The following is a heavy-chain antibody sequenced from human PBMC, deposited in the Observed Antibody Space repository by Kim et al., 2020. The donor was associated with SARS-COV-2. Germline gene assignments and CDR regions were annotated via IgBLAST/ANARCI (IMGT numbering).Heavy chain of an antibody. D-gene: IGHD3-10*01. CDR3: ARAEDYYGAAYFDY. Sequence: KPCRKSRVTISVDTSKNQFPLKLGSVTAADTAVYYCARAEDYYGAAYFDYWGQGTLVTVSS. J-gene: IGHJ4*02. V-gene: IGHV4-39*06.